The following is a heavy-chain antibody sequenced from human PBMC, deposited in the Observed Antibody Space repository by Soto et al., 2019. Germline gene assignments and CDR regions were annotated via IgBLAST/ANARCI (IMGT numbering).Heavy chain of an antibody. Sequence: QLQLVQSGAEVERPGASVRVSCKAYGYPFSKYGISWIRQAPGQGLEWMGWIKPDNGDTNYAQKFQGRVTMTTDTSSNTAYMELRSLRSDDTAVYSCATSYDSGFDPWGQGPLVSVSS. CDR2: IKPDNGDT. D-gene: IGHD5-12*01. CDR3: ATSYDSGFDP. CDR1: GYPFSKYG. J-gene: IGHJ5*02. V-gene: IGHV1-18*04.